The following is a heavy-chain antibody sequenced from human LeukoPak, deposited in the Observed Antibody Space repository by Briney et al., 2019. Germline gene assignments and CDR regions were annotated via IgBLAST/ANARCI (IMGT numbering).Heavy chain of an antibody. D-gene: IGHD3-22*01. V-gene: IGHV3-48*02. CDR3: ARAPRRRDSSGSFDS. Sequence: PGGSLRLSCAASGFPFSTYSMTWVRQAPGQGLEWVSYISSSGNFIYYADSVKGRFTISRDSAKTSLFLQMNSLRDEDTAVYYCARAPRRRDSSGSFDSWGQGTLVTVSS. CDR1: GFPFSTYS. CDR2: ISSSGNFI. J-gene: IGHJ4*02.